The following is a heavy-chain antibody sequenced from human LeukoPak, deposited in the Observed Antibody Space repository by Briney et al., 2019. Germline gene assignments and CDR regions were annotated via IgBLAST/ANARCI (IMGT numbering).Heavy chain of an antibody. D-gene: IGHD5/OR15-5a*01. CDR2: ISSSSSYI. Sequence: GGSLRLSCAASGLTFSSYSMNWVRQAPGKGLEWVSSISSSSSYIYYADSVKGRFTISRDNAKNSLYLQMNSLRAEDTAVYYCARDDGMSYYFDYWGQGTLVTVSS. CDR1: GLTFSSYS. CDR3: ARDDGMSYYFDY. V-gene: IGHV3-21*01. J-gene: IGHJ4*02.